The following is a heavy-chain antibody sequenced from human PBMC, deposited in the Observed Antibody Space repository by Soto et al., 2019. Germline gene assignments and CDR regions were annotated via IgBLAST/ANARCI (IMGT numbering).Heavy chain of an antibody. V-gene: IGHV3-74*01. J-gene: IGHJ4*02. D-gene: IGHD6-13*01. CDR2: INSDGSST. CDR1: GFTFSSYG. Sequence: PGGSLRLSCAASGFTFSSYGMHLVRQAPGKGLVWEARINSDGSSTSYADSVKGRFTISRDNAKNTLYLQMNSLRAEDTAVYYCARSIVAAAGPDYWGQGTLVTVSS. CDR3: ARSIVAAAGPDY.